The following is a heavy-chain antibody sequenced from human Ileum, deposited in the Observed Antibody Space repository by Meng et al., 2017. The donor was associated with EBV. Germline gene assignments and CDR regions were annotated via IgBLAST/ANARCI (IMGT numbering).Heavy chain of an antibody. V-gene: IGHV4-61*08. CDR2: IYNSGST. CDR3: ARDGYSSGSD. J-gene: IGHJ4*02. Sequence: QGRLEGAGPGLVSPSETLSLTCSVSGGSVSSGGNYLSWIRQPPGKGLEWIGYIYNSGSTNYNPSLKSRVTISVDTSKNQFSLKLSSVTAADTAVYYCARDGYSSGSDWGQGTLVTVSS. D-gene: IGHD6-19*01. CDR1: GGSVSSGGNY.